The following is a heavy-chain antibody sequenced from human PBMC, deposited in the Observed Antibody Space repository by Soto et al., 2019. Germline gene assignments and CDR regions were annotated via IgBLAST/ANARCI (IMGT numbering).Heavy chain of an antibody. CDR1: GYTLTELS. V-gene: IGHV1-24*01. Sequence: ASVKVSCKVSGYTLTELSMHWVRQAPGKGLEWMGGFDPEDGETIYAQKFQGRVTMTEDTSTDTAYMELSSLRSEDTAVYYCATVLPLSGWFDYWGQGTLVTVSS. J-gene: IGHJ4*02. CDR2: FDPEDGET. CDR3: ATVLPLSGWFDY. D-gene: IGHD6-19*01.